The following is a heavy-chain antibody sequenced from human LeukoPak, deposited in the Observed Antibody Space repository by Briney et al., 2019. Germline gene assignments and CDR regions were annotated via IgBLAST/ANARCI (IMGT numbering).Heavy chain of an antibody. CDR3: ARAFQKIDY. CDR2: INHSGST. V-gene: IGHV4-34*01. J-gene: IGHJ4*02. CDR1: GGSFSGYY. Sequence: SETLSLTCAVYGGSFSGYYWSWIRQPPGKGLEWIGEINHSGSTNYNPSLRSRVTMSVDTSKNQFSLKLSSVTAADTAVYYCARAFQKIDYWGQGTLVTVSS.